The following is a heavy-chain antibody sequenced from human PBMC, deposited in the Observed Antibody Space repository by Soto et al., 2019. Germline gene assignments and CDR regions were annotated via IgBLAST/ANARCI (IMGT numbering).Heavy chain of an antibody. CDR2: ISQSGNT. Sequence: PSETLSLTCSIYSGSFSGYYWSWIRQPPGKGLEWIGEISQSGNTNYSPSLKSRVSISIDTSKKQFSLNLASVSAADTAVYYCARAPKVRGSYQTPPDSWGQGPLVT. J-gene: IGHJ4*02. CDR1: SGSFSGYY. D-gene: IGHD2-2*01. CDR3: ARAPKVRGSYQTPPDS. V-gene: IGHV4-34*01.